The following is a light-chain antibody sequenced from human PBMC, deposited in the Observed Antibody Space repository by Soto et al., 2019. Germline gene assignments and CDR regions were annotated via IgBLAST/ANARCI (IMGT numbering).Light chain of an antibody. CDR2: DAS. J-gene: IGKJ1*01. CDR3: QQRSNWPT. V-gene: IGKV3-11*01. Sequence: EIVLTQSPATLSLSPGERATLSCRASQSVSSYLAWYQQKPGQAPRLLIYDASNRATGIPARFSGSGSGTDFTLTSSSLEPEYFAVYYCQQRSNWPTFGQGTKVEIK. CDR1: QSVSSY.